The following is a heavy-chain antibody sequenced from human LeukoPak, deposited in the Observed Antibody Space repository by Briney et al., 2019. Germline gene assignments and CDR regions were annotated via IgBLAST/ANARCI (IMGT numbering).Heavy chain of an antibody. CDR3: ARGSRYSSSSLPGY. Sequence: PSETLSLTCTVSGGSISSGGYYWSWIRQHPGKGLEWIGYIYYSGSTYYNPSLKSRVTISVDTSKNQFSLKLSPVTAADTAVYYCARGSRYSSSSLPGYWGQGTLVTVSS. CDR2: IYYSGST. CDR1: GGSISSGGYY. J-gene: IGHJ4*02. D-gene: IGHD6-6*01. V-gene: IGHV4-31*03.